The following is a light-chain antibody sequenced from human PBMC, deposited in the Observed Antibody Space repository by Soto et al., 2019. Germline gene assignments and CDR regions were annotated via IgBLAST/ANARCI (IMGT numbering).Light chain of an antibody. J-gene: IGKJ2*01. CDR3: QQRSNWQYT. Sequence: EIVLTQSPATLSLSPEERATLSCRASQSVSSYLAWYQQKPGQAPRLLIYDASNRAAGVPARFSGSGSGTDFTLTISSLEPEDFAVYYCQQRSNWQYTFGQGTTLEIK. CDR1: QSVSSY. CDR2: DAS. V-gene: IGKV3-11*01.